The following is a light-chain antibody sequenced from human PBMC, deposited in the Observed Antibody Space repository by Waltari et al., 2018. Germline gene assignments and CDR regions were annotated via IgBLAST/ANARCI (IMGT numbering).Light chain of an antibody. CDR2: GAS. Sequence: SCRASQGVSRTVAWYQQKPGQAPRLLIYGASNRATGIPDRFSGSGSGTDFSLTISRLEPEDFAVYYCQHYVRLPVTFGQGTKVEIK. CDR3: QHYVRLPVT. CDR1: QGVSRTV. J-gene: IGKJ1*01. V-gene: IGKV3-20*01.